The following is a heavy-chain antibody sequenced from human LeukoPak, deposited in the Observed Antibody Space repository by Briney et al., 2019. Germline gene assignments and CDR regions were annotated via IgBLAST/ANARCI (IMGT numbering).Heavy chain of an antibody. V-gene: IGHV2-70*11. D-gene: IGHD6-25*01. J-gene: IGHJ5*02. CDR3: ARTSCHGSGPFHNWFDP. CDR2: IDWDDDK. CDR1: GFSLSTSGMC. Sequence: SGPALVKPTQTLTLTCTFSGFSLSTSGMCVSWIRQPPGKALEWLARIDWDDDKYYSTSLKTRLTISKDTSKNQVVLTMTNMDPVDTATYYCARTSCHGSGPFHNWFDPWGQGTLVTVSS.